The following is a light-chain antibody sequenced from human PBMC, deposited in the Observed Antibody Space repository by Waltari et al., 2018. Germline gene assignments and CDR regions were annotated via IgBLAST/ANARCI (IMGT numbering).Light chain of an antibody. CDR3: QSYDNSLTV. Sequence: NFMLTQPHPVSESPGTTVTISCTRSSGSIATNYVQWYQQRPGSAPTTIIYEDKQRPSGVPDRFSGSIDSSSNSASLTISGLKTEDEADYYCQSYDNSLTVFGGGTRLTVL. V-gene: IGLV6-57*04. CDR1: SGSIATNY. CDR2: EDK. J-gene: IGLJ3*02.